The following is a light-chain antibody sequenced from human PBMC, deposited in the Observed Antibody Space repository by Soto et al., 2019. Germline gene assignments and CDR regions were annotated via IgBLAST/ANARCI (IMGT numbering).Light chain of an antibody. CDR1: QTMISY. J-gene: IGKJ5*01. V-gene: IGKV1-33*01. Sequence: IQLTQSPSSMSSSLGDSVPIXCRASQTMISYLSWYQQKPGNAPELLIYAASSLQSGVTSRFSGSGYGKDFNFTISRLQPEDIATYECQQYENLPTFGQGTRLEIK. CDR3: QQYENLPT. CDR2: AAS.